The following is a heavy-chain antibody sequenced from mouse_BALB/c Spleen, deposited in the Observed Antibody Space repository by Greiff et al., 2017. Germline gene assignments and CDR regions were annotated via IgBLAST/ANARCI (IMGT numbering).Heavy chain of an antibody. J-gene: IGHJ4*01. CDR3: ARKKGNGGAMDY. CDR2: ILPGSGST. Sequence: QVQLKESGAELMKPGASVKISCKATGYTFSSYWIEWVKQRPGHGLEWIGEILPGSGSTNYNEKFKGKATFTADTSSNTAYMQLSSLTSEDSAVYYCARKKGNGGAMDYWGQGTSVTVSS. V-gene: IGHV1-9*01. CDR1: GYTFSSYW.